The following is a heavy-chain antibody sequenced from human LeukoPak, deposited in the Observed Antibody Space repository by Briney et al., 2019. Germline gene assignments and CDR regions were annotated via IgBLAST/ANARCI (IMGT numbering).Heavy chain of an antibody. CDR1: GYTFTGYY. D-gene: IGHD5-12*01. V-gene: IGHV1-2*04. J-gene: IGHJ4*02. CDR3: ARDRGRIFSGAEFDY. Sequence: GASVKVSCKTSGYTFTGYYMHWVRQAPGQGLEWMGWINPNSGGTNYAQKFQGWVTMTRDTSISTAYMELSRLRSDDTAVYYCARDRGRIFSGAEFDYWGQGTLVTVSS. CDR2: INPNSGGT.